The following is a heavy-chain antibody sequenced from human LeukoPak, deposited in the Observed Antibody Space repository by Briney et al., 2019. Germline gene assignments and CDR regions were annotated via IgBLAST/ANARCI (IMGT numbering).Heavy chain of an antibody. CDR2: INPNSGGT. V-gene: IGHV1-2*04. Sequence: GASVKVSCKASGYTFTGYYMHWVRQAPGQGLEWMGWINPNSGGTNYAQKFQGWVTMTRDTSISTAYMELSRLRSDDTAVYYCARGYCSSTSCRNWFDPWGQGTLVTVSS. J-gene: IGHJ5*02. D-gene: IGHD2-2*01. CDR3: ARGYCSSTSCRNWFDP. CDR1: GYTFTGYY.